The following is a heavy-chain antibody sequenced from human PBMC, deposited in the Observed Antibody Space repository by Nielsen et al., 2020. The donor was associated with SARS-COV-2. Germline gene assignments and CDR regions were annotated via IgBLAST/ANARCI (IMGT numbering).Heavy chain of an antibody. CDR3: AKDNSPILTGYPTDY. J-gene: IGHJ4*02. CDR1: GFTFDDYG. D-gene: IGHD3-9*01. CDR2: ISWNSGSI. V-gene: IGHV3-9*01. Sequence: GGSLRLSCAASGFTFDDYGMSWVRQAPGKGLEWVSGISWNSGSIGYADSVKGRFTISRDNAKNSLYLQMNSLRAEDTALYYCAKDNSPILTGYPTDYWGQGTLVTVSS.